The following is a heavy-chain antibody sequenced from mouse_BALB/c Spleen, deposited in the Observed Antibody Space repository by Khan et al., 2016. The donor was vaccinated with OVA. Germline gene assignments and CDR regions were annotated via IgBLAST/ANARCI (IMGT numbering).Heavy chain of an antibody. Sequence: QVQLKQSGAELVRPGTSVKLSCKTSGYIFTSYWIHWVKQRSGQGLEWIARIYPGTDNTYYNEKFKDRATLTADKSSRNAYFQLSSLKSEDSAVFFCSRDEAVYYFDYWGQGTTLTVSS. CDR3: SRDEAVYYFDY. V-gene: IGHV1-76*01. D-gene: IGHD3-3*01. J-gene: IGHJ2*01. CDR2: IYPGTDNT. CDR1: GYIFTSYW.